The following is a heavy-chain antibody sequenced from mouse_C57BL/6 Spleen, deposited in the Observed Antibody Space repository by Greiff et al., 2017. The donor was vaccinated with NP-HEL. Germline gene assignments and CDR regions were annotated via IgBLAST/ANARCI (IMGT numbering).Heavy chain of an antibody. Sequence: EVKLMESGPELVKPGASVKMSCKASGYTFTDYNMHWVKQSHGKSLEWIGYINPNNGGTSYNQKFKGKATLTVNKSSSTAYMELRSLTSEDSAVYYCARNHYYGSSYGYFDVWGTGTTVTVSS. V-gene: IGHV1-22*01. CDR1: GYTFTDYN. D-gene: IGHD1-1*01. CDR2: INPNNGGT. J-gene: IGHJ1*03. CDR3: ARNHYYGSSYGYFDV.